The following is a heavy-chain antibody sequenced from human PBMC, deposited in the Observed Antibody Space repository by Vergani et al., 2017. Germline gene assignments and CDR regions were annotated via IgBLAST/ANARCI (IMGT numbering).Heavy chain of an antibody. CDR3: ARDEQTYYYDSSGYVSLDY. D-gene: IGHD3-22*01. V-gene: IGHV3-48*04. CDR1: GFTFSSYS. Sequence: EVQLVESGGGLVKPGGSLRLSCAASGFTFSSYSMNWVRQAPGKGLEWVSYISSSSSTIYYADSVKGRFTISRDNAKNSLYLQMNSLRAEDTAVYYCARDEQTYYYDSSGYVSLDYWGQGTLVTVSS. CDR2: ISSSSSTI. J-gene: IGHJ4*02.